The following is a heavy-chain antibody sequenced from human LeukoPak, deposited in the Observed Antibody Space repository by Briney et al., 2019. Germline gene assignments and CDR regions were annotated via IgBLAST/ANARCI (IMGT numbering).Heavy chain of an antibody. D-gene: IGHD3-10*01. J-gene: IGHJ4*02. CDR3: ARTAHYYGSGMYDY. Sequence: SETLSLTCAVYGGSFSGYYWSWIRQPPGKGLEWIGEINHSINTNYNPSLKSRVTISVDTSKNQFSLKLSSVTAADTAVYYCARTAHYYGSGMYDYWGQGTLVTASS. CDR2: INHSINT. V-gene: IGHV4-34*01. CDR1: GGSFSGYY.